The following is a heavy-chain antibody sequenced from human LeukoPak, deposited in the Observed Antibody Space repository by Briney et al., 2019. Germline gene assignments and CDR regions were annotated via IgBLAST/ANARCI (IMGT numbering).Heavy chain of an antibody. CDR1: GFTFSDYN. CDR2: MSGSGGSI. CDR3: ARDVGDSSGFTRYYYYYYYMDV. V-gene: IGHV3-11*04. Sequence: GGSLRLSCAASGFTFSDYNMSWVRQAPGKGLEWVSVMSGSGGSIYYADSVKGRFTISRDNAKNSLYLQMNSLRAEDTAVYYCARDVGDSSGFTRYYYYYYYMDVWGKGTTVTVSS. D-gene: IGHD3-22*01. J-gene: IGHJ6*03.